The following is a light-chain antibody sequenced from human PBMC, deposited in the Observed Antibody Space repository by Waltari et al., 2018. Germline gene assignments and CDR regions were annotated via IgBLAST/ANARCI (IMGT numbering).Light chain of an antibody. V-gene: IGKV1-5*03. CDR3: MQALQNPWT. CDR1: QRIGSW. CDR2: KAS. Sequence: DIQMTHSPSTLSASVGDRVTITRRASQRIGSWLAWYQQRPGKAPKLLIYKASSLESGVPSRFSGSGSGTDFTLKIGRVEAEDVGIYYCMQALQNPWTFGQGTKLEIK. J-gene: IGKJ2*02.